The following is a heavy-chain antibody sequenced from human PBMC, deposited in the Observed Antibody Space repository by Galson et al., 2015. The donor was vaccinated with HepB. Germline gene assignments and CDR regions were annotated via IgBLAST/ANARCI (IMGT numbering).Heavy chain of an antibody. J-gene: IGHJ4*02. V-gene: IGHV4-30-4*01. D-gene: IGHD1-14*01. CDR3: ARVSATRWPHRPSDY. CDR2: IYYSGST. CDR1: GGSISSGDYY. Sequence: PLSLTCTVSGGSISSGDYYWSWIRQPPGKGLEWIGYIYYSGSTYYNPSLKSRVTISVDTSKNQFSLKLSSVTAADAAVYYCARVSATRWPHRPSDYWGQGTLVTVSS.